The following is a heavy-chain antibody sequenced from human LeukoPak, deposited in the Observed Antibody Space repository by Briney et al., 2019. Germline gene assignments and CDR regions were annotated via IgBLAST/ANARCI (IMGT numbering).Heavy chain of an antibody. D-gene: IGHD2-8*01. J-gene: IGHJ4*02. CDR2: ISSSRTI. CDR1: GFTFSDYY. V-gene: IGHV3-69-1*01. CDR3: ARATNQEY. Sequence: GGSLRLSCAASGFTFSDYYMSWIRQAPGKGLEWVSYISSSRTIYYTDSVKGRFTISRDNAKNSLYLQMNSLRDEDTAVYYCARATNQEYWGQGTLVTVSP.